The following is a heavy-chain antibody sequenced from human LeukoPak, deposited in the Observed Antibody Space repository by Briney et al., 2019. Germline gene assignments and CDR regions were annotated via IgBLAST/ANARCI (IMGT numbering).Heavy chain of an antibody. CDR1: GGSISSSSYY. Sequence: KSSETLSLTCTVSGGSISSSSYYWGWLRQPPGKGLEWIGSIYYSGSTYYNPSLKSRVTISVDTSKNQFSLKLSSVTAADTPVYYCARGGVDIVVVPALFDYWGQGTLVTVSS. D-gene: IGHD2-2*01. CDR3: ARGGVDIVVVPALFDY. CDR2: IYYSGST. V-gene: IGHV4-39*07. J-gene: IGHJ4*02.